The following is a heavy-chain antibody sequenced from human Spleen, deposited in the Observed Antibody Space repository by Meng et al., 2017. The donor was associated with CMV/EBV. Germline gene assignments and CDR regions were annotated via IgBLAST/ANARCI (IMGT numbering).Heavy chain of an antibody. Sequence: SETLSLTCTVSGGSVSSSDFYWTWIRQSPGKGLEWIGNVYYTGNTKYNPSLKSRVTISLHTSKNQFSLKLTSVTAADTAVYYCARDNGVSLFGMVTDHYYGLDVWGQGTTVTVS. D-gene: IGHD3-3*01. V-gene: IGHV4-61*08. CDR2: VYYTGNT. CDR1: GGSVSSSDFY. J-gene: IGHJ6*02. CDR3: ARDNGVSLFGMVTDHYYGLDV.